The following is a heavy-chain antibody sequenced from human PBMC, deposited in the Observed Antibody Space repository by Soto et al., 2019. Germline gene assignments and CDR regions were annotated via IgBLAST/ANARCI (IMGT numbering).Heavy chain of an antibody. CDR3: ARGLGKNMVRGVIHHYWYFDL. J-gene: IGHJ2*01. D-gene: IGHD3-10*01. CDR1: GGSFSGYY. Sequence: QVQLQQWGAGLLKPSETLSLTCAVHGGSFSGYYWSWIRQPPGKGLEWIGEINHSGSTNYNPSLKSRVTISVDTSKNQFSLKLSSVTAADTAVYYCARGLGKNMVRGVIHHYWYFDLWGRGTLVTVSS. CDR2: INHSGST. V-gene: IGHV4-34*01.